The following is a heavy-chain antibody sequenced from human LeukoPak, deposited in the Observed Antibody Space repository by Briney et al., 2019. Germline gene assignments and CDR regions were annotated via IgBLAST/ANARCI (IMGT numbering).Heavy chain of an antibody. CDR1: GFTFSSYA. J-gene: IGHJ4*02. D-gene: IGHD3-16*02. Sequence: GGSLRLSCAASGFTFSSYAMSWVRQAPGKGLEGVSAISGSGGSTYYADSVKGRFTISRDNSKNTLYLQMNSLRAEDTAVYYCAKDPGLTGGVRLGELSLDSWGQGTLVTVSS. V-gene: IGHV3-23*01. CDR2: ISGSGGST. CDR3: AKDPGLTGGVRLGELSLDS.